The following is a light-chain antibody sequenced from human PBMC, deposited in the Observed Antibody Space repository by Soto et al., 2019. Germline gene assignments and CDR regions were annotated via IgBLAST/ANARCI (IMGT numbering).Light chain of an antibody. J-gene: IGKJ1*01. CDR1: QSISSY. Sequence: IGMTPYRSSLSASVGVRVTIPCRASQSISSYLNGYQQKPGKAPKLLIYAASSLQSGVPSRFSGSGSGTDFTLTISSLQPEDFATYYCQQSYSTPPTFGQGT. CDR3: QQSYSTPPT. V-gene: IGKV1-39*01. CDR2: AAS.